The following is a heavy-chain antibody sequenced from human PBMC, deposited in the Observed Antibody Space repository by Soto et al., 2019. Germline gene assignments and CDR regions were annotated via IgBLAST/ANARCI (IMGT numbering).Heavy chain of an antibody. CDR2: ISAYNGNT. V-gene: IGHV1-18*01. J-gene: IGHJ4*02. D-gene: IGHD3-10*01. Sequence: ASVKGSCKASGYTYTGDGISWVRQAPGQGLEWMGWISAYNGNTNYAQKLQGRVTMTTDTSTSTAYMELRSLRSDDTAVYYCARDGGYYGSGSYYLYWGQGTLVTVSS. CDR1: GYTYTGDG. CDR3: ARDGGYYGSGSYYLY.